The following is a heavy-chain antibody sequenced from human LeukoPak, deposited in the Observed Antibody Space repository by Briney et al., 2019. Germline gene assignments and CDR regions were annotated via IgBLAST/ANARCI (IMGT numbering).Heavy chain of an antibody. CDR1: GFTFSSYS. D-gene: IGHD3-16*01. J-gene: IGHJ5*02. CDR2: ISSSSSYI. V-gene: IGHV3-21*01. Sequence: GSLRLSCAASGFTFSSYSMNWVRQAPGKGLEWVSSISSSSSYIYYADSVKGRFTISRDNAKNSLYLQMNSLRAEDTAVYYCARVSPHRKMSYGNQNWFDTWGQGTLVTVSS. CDR3: ARVSPHRKMSYGNQNWFDT.